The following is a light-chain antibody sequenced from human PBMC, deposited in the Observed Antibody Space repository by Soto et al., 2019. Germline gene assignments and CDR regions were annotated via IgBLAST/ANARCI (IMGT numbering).Light chain of an antibody. J-gene: IGLJ1*01. V-gene: IGLV2-14*01. Sequence: QSALTQPASLSGSPGQSITISCTGTSSDVGGYNYVSGYLQHPGKAPKLIIYEVSNRPSGVSHRFSGSKSGNTASLTISGLQAEDEADYYCNSYTSKSTGVFGTGTKVTV. CDR3: NSYTSKSTGV. CDR1: SSDVGGYNY. CDR2: EVS.